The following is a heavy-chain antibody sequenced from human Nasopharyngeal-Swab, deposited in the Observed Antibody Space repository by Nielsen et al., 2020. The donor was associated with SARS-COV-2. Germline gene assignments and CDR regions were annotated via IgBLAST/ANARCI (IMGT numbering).Heavy chain of an antibody. CDR2: TRKEEPRK. CDR3: ARDRSPARLWDYGMDV. D-gene: IGHD6-6*01. CDR1: GSTLSSLG. J-gene: IGHJ6*02. V-gene: IGHV3-30*02. Sequence: GRSLTPSCAASGSTLSSLGMHWVRPAQGKGMEWVALTRKEEPRKYYGDSVKGRFTHSRDNAKNSLYLQMSSLRVEDTAVYYCARDRSPARLWDYGMDVWGQGTTVTVSS.